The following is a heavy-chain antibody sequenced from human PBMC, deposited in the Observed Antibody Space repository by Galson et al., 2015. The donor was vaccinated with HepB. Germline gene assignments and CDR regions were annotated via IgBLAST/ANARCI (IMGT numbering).Heavy chain of an antibody. V-gene: IGHV3-15*01. J-gene: IGHJ6*02. CDR2: IKSKTDGGTT. Sequence: SLRLSCAASGFTFSNAWMSWVRQAPGKGLEWVGRIKSKTDGGTTDYAAPVKGRFTISRDDSKNTLYLQMNSLKTEDTAVYYCTTARAAAGPFPYYYGMDVWGQGTTVTVSS. CDR3: TTARAAAGPFPYYYGMDV. CDR1: GFTFSNAW. D-gene: IGHD6-13*01.